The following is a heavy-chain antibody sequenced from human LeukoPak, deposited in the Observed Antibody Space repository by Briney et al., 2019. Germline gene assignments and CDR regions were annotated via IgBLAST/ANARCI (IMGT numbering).Heavy chain of an antibody. CDR1: GFTFRSRA. CDR3: VKEGRATSYADY. CDR2: VSDGGDTT. V-gene: IGHV3-23*01. J-gene: IGHJ4*02. D-gene: IGHD3-16*01. Sequence: GGSLRLSCAASGFTFRSRAMSWVRQAPGKGLEWVSAVSDGGDTTYYADSVKGRFTISRDNSKNTVDLEMNSLRAEDTALYYCVKEGRATSYADYWGQGTLVTVSS.